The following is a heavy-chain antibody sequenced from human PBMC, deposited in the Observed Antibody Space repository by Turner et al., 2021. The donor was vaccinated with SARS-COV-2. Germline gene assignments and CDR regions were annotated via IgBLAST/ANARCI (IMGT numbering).Heavy chain of an antibody. Sequence: EVQLVESGGSLVQHGRSLRLSCAATGFTFDDYAMHWVRQAPGKGLEWVSGISWNSDNIGYADSVKGRFTISRDNAKNSLYLQMNSLRAEDTALYYCAKEMLGNYYYYGMDLWGQGTTVTVSS. J-gene: IGHJ6*02. CDR2: ISWNSDNI. CDR1: GFTFDDYA. V-gene: IGHV3-9*01. D-gene: IGHD3-16*01. CDR3: AKEMLGNYYYYGMDL.